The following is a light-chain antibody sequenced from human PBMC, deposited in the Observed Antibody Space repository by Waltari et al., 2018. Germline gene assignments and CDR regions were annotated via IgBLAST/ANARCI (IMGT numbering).Light chain of an antibody. CDR1: QTVLYSSNNKDY. CDR3: QQYYSSPYT. V-gene: IGKV4-1*01. Sequence: DIVMTQSPDSLAVSLGARATIDCKSNQTVLYSSNNKDYVAWYQQKPGQPPKLVFYWASTRESGVPDRFSASGSGTDFTLTISSLQAEDVAVYYCQQYYSSPYTFGQGTKLEIK. CDR2: WAS. J-gene: IGKJ2*01.